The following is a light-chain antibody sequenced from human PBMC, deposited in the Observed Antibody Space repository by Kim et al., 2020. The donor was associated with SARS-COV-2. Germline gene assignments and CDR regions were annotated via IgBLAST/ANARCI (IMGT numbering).Light chain of an antibody. J-gene: IGKJ1*01. CDR3: QQYNSYSPWT. Sequence: SVGDRVTITCRASQSITSWLAWYQQKPGKAPKLLIYDASTSETGVPSRFSGSGSGTEYPLTISSLQPDDSATYYCQQYNSYSPWTFGPGTKVDIK. CDR1: QSITSW. CDR2: DAS. V-gene: IGKV1-5*01.